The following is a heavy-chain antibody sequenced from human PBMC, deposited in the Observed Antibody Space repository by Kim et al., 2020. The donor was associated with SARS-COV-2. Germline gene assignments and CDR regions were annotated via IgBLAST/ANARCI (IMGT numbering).Heavy chain of an antibody. J-gene: IGHJ5*02. CDR3: AKSEITMVRGVPYNWFDP. Sequence: GGSLRLSCAASGFTFSSYAMSWVRQAPGKGLEWVSAISGSGGSTYYADSVKGRFTISRDNSKNTLYLQMNSLRAEDTAVYYCAKSEITMVRGVPYNWFDPWGQGTLVTVSS. V-gene: IGHV3-23*01. CDR2: ISGSGGST. D-gene: IGHD3-10*01. CDR1: GFTFSSYA.